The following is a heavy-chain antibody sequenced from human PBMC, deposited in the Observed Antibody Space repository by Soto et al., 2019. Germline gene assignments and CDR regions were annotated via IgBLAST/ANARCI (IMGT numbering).Heavy chain of an antibody. D-gene: IGHD2-21*02. CDR2: IYYSGST. V-gene: IGHV4-31*03. CDR1: GGSISSGGYY. Sequence: SETLSLTCTVSGGSISSGGYYWSWIRQHAGRGLEWIGYIYYSGSTYYNPSLKSRVTISVDTSKNQFSLKLSSVTAADTAVYYCAREGHYCGGDCYDDYWGQGNLVTVSS. J-gene: IGHJ4*02. CDR3: AREGHYCGGDCYDDY.